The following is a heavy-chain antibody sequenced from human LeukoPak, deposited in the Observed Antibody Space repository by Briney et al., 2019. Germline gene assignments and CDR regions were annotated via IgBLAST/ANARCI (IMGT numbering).Heavy chain of an antibody. J-gene: IGHJ4*02. CDR1: GFTFSRYA. V-gene: IGHV3-23*01. Sequence: GGSLRLSCAASGFTFSRYAMSWVRQAPGKGLEWVSSISGGGGSTYYADSVKGRFTISRDNAKNSLYLQMNSLRAEDTALYYCAKGLEMATITFFDYWGQGTLVTVSS. CDR2: ISGGGGST. D-gene: IGHD5-24*01. CDR3: AKGLEMATITFFDY.